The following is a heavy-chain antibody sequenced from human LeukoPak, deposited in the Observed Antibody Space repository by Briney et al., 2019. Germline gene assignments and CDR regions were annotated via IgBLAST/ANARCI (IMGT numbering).Heavy chain of an antibody. CDR3: VRAPYYRYSYGYIDY. J-gene: IGHJ4*02. Sequence: SEILSLTCAVYGGSFSGYYWSWIRQPPGKGLEWIGEINHSGSTNYNPSLKSRVTISVDTSKNQFSLKLSSVTAADTAVYYCVRAPYYRYSYGYIDYWGQGTLVTVSS. CDR1: GGSFSGYY. V-gene: IGHV4-34*01. CDR2: INHSGST. D-gene: IGHD5-18*01.